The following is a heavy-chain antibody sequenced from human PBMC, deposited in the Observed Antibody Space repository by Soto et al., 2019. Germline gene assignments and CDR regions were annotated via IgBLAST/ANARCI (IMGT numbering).Heavy chain of an antibody. D-gene: IGHD3-22*01. CDR3: ARDKAYYYDSSGIDD. CDR1: GYTFTSYG. V-gene: IGHV1-18*01. CDR2: ISAYNGNT. J-gene: IGHJ4*02. Sequence: ASVKVSCKASGYTFTSYGISWVRQAPGQGLEWMGWISAYNGNTNYAQKLQGRVTMTTDTSTSTAYMELRSLRSDDTAVYYCARDKAYYYDSSGIDDSGQGTLVTVSS.